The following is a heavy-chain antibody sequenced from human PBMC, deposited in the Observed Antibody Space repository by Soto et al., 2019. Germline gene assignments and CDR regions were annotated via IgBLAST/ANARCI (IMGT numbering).Heavy chain of an antibody. Sequence: SETLSLTCTVSGASISSYYWSWIRQPPGKGLEWIGEINHSGSTNYNPSLKSRVTISVDTSKNQFSLKLSSVTAADTAVYYCATATPGPIAVAGITWHYYYGMDVWGQGTTVTVSS. CDR2: INHSGST. V-gene: IGHV4-34*01. CDR1: GASISSYY. D-gene: IGHD6-13*01. J-gene: IGHJ6*02. CDR3: ATATPGPIAVAGITWHYYYGMDV.